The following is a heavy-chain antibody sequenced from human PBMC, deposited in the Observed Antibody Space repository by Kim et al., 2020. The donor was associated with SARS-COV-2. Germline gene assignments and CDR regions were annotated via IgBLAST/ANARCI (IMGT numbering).Heavy chain of an antibody. D-gene: IGHD4-17*01. V-gene: IGHV1-69*13. Sequence: SVKVSCKASGGTFSSYGISWVRQAPGQGLEWMGVIIPMFGSANYAQKFQGRVTITADESTSTAYVELSSLRSEDTAVYYCARVSAYRTTLSTFDYWGQGTLVTVSS. J-gene: IGHJ4*02. CDR1: GGTFSSYG. CDR3: ARVSAYRTTLSTFDY. CDR2: IIPMFGSA.